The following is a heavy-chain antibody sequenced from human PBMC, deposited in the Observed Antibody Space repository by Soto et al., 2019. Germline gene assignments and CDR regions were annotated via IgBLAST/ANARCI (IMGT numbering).Heavy chain of an antibody. CDR3: ARDSSSGEGFDF. D-gene: IGHD7-27*01. CDR1: GFTFSSYG. CDR2: IWYDGNSK. V-gene: IGHV3-33*01. Sequence: QVQLVESGGGVVQPGRSLRLSYAASGFTFSSYGMHWVRQAPGKGLEWIAVIWYDGNSKDYGDSVRGRFTVSRDNSKNTFYLQMDSLRAEDTAVYYCARDSSSGEGFDFWGQASLVTVSS. J-gene: IGHJ4*02.